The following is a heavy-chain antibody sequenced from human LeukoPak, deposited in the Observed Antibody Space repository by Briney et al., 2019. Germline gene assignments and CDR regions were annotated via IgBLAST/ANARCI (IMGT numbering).Heavy chain of an antibody. D-gene: IGHD3-10*01. CDR1: GYTFTSYD. CDR3: ARYYYGSGSPIYYYYYGMDV. CDR2: MNPNSGNT. V-gene: IGHV1-8*03. Sequence: GASVKVSCKASGYTFTSYDINWVRQATGQGLEWMGWMNPNSGNTGYAQKFQGRVTITRNTSISTAYMELSSLRSEDTAVYYCARYYYGSGSPIYYYYYGMDVWGQGTTVTVSS. J-gene: IGHJ6*02.